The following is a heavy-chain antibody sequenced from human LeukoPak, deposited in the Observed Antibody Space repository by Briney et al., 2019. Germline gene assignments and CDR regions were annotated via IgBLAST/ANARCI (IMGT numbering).Heavy chain of an antibody. CDR1: GFTFSTYN. D-gene: IGHD1-26*01. V-gene: IGHV3-48*01. J-gene: IGHJ4*02. CDR2: ISKTSSSI. Sequence: GGSLRLSCAASGFTFSTYNMNWVRQAPGKGLEWVSYISKTSSSIYYADSVKGRFTISRDNAKNSLYLQMNSLRAEETAVYYCASSGDYYMGYWGQGTPVTVSS. CDR3: ASSGDYYMGY.